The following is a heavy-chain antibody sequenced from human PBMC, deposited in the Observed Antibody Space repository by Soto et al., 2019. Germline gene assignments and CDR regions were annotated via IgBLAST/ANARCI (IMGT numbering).Heavy chain of an antibody. V-gene: IGHV1-69*01. D-gene: IGHD1-26*01. CDR3: ASTPRSGIYYYGMDV. CDR1: GGTFSSYA. J-gene: IGHJ6*02. CDR2: IIPIFGTA. Sequence: QVQLVQSGAEVKKPGSSVKVSCKASGGTFSSYAISWVRQAPGQGLEWMGGIIPIFGTANYAQKFQGRVTITADEATSTGYMELSSLRSEDTAVYYCASTPRSGIYYYGMDVWGQGTTVTVSS.